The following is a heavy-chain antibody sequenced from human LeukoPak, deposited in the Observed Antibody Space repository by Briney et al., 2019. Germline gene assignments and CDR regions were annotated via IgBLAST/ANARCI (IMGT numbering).Heavy chain of an antibody. CDR2: ISSSSRFI. V-gene: IGHV3-21*04. CDR3: ARDSSSWYRAPWFDP. CDR1: GISFSNYS. J-gene: IGHJ5*02. Sequence: TGGSLRLSCAASGISFSNYSMNWVRQAPGKGLEWVSLISSSSRFIYYGDSVKGRFTISRDNAKKSLYLQMNSLRAEDTALYYCARDSSSWYRAPWFDPWGQGTLVTVSS. D-gene: IGHD6-13*01.